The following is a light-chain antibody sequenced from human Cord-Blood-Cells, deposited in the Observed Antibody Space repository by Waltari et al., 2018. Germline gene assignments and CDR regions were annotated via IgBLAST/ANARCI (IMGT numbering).Light chain of an antibody. CDR3: CSYAGSYTYV. J-gene: IGLJ1*01. CDR2: DVS. V-gene: IGLV2-11*01. Sequence: QSALTQPRSVSGSPGQSVTISCTGTSSDVGGYNYGSWYQKHPGKAPKLMIYDVSKRPSGVPDRFSGSKSGNTASLTISGLQAEDEADYYCCSYAGSYTYVFGTGTKVTVL. CDR1: SSDVGGYNY.